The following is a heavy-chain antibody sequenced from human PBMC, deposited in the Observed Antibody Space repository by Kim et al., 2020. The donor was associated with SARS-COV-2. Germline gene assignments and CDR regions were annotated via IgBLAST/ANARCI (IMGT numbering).Heavy chain of an antibody. CDR2: IYANGDT. D-gene: IGHD3-22*01. CDR3: AATKLRAWIGVNGNYNWFAP. J-gene: IGHJ5*02. V-gene: IGHV4-4*07. CDR1: GDSLTNNYY. Sequence: SETLSLTCTVSGDSLTNNYYWTWIRQPAGKGLEWIGRIYANGDTDYNPSLTGRVVMSIDTSNNYFSLKLTSVTAADTAVYYCAATKLRAWIGVNGNYNWFAPWGQGSLVTVSS.